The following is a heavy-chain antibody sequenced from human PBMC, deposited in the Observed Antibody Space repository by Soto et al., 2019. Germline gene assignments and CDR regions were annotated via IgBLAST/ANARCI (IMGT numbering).Heavy chain of an antibody. CDR3: ASERTAYDYVWGSYRPPQNNWFDP. J-gene: IGHJ5*02. D-gene: IGHD3-16*02. V-gene: IGHV4-30-4*01. CDR2: IYYSGST. Sequence: SETLSLTCTVSGGSISSGDYYWSWIRQPPGKGLEWIGYIYYSGSTYYNPSLKSRVTISVDTSKNQFSLKLSSVTAADTAVYYCASERTAYDYVWGSYRPPQNNWFDPWGQGTLVTVS. CDR1: GGSISSGDYY.